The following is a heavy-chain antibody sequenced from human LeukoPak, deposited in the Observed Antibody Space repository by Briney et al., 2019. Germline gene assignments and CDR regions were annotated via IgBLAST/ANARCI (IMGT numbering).Heavy chain of an antibody. J-gene: IGHJ6*02. CDR1: GGTFSSYA. V-gene: IGHV1-69*13. D-gene: IGHD2-15*01. CDR3: ARGSSLHLYYYYGMDV. CDR2: IIPIFGTA. Sequence: GASVKVSCKASGGTFSSYAISWVRQATGQGLEWMGGIIPIFGTANYAQKFQGRVTITADESTSTAYMELSSLRSEDTAVYYCARGSSLHLYYYYGMDVWGQGTTVTVSS.